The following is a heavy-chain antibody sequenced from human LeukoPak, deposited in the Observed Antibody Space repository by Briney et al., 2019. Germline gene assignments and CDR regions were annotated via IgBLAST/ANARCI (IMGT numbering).Heavy chain of an antibody. J-gene: IGHJ4*02. CDR1: GYTFTGYY. D-gene: IGHD3-10*01. V-gene: IGHV1-2*02. CDR3: ATTMVRGAFDY. Sequence: VASVKVSCKASGYTFTGYYMHWVRQAPGQGLEWMGWINPNSGGTNYAQKCQGRVTMTRDTSISTAYMELSRLRSDDTAVYYCATTMVRGAFDYWGQGTLVTVSS. CDR2: INPNSGGT.